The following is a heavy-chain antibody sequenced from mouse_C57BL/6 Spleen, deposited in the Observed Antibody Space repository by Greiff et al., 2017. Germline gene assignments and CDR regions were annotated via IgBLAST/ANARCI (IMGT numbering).Heavy chain of an antibody. Sequence: QVQLQQPGAELVRPGSSVKLSCKASGYTFTSYWMHWVKQRPIQGLEWIGNIDPSDSETHYNQKFKDKATLTVDKSSSTAYMQLSSLTSEDSAVYYCARDGSSSWAMDYWGQGTSVTVSS. CDR2: IDPSDSET. CDR3: ARDGSSSWAMDY. J-gene: IGHJ4*01. CDR1: GYTFTSYW. V-gene: IGHV1-52*01. D-gene: IGHD1-1*01.